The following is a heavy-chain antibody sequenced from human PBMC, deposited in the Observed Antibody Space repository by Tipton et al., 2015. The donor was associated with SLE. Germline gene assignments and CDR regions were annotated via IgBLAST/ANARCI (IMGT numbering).Heavy chain of an antibody. Sequence: TLSLTCTVSGGSISSHYWSWIRQPAGKGLEWIGYIYTSGSTNYNPSLKSRVTISVDTSKNQFPLKLSSVTAADTAVYYCARYRAAGYFDYWGQGTLVTVSS. V-gene: IGHV4-4*09. CDR1: GGSISSHY. D-gene: IGHD6-13*01. CDR2: IYTSGST. J-gene: IGHJ4*02. CDR3: ARYRAAGYFDY.